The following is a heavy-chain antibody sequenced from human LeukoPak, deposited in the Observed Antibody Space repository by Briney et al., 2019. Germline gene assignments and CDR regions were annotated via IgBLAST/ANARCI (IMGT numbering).Heavy chain of an antibody. CDR3: ARHGAAAGTNWFDP. CDR1: GGSISSSSYY. V-gene: IGHV4-39*01. D-gene: IGHD6-13*01. CDR2: LFYSGGT. J-gene: IGHJ5*02. Sequence: PSETLSLTCTVSGGSISSSSYYWGWIRQPPGKGLEWIGSLFYSGGTYYNPSLESRVTIFIDTPKNQVSLKMSSVTAADTAVYYCARHGAAAGTNWFDPWGQGILVTVSS.